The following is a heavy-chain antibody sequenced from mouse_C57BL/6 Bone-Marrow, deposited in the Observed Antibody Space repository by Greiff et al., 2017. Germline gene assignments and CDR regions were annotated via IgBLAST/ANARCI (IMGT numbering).Heavy chain of an antibody. D-gene: IGHD3-2*02. V-gene: IGHV1-81*01. Sequence: VQLVESGAELARPGASVKLSCKASGYTFTSYGISWVKQRTGQGLEWIGEIYPRSGNTYYNEKFKGKATLTADKSSSTAYMELRSLTSEDSAVYFCETVGEDCSSGYLYYFAYWGQGTTLTVSA. J-gene: IGHJ2*01. CDR2: IYPRSGNT. CDR1: GYTFTSYG. CDR3: ETVGEDCSSGYLYYFAY.